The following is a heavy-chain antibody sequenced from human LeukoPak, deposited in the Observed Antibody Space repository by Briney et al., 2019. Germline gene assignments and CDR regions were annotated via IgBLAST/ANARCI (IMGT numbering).Heavy chain of an antibody. CDR2: IYHSGST. CDR3: ARVTYSSYDFWSGSPEAFDI. V-gene: IGHV4-4*02. J-gene: IGHJ3*02. D-gene: IGHD3-3*01. CDR1: GGSISSSNW. Sequence: PSETLSLTCAVSGGSISSSNWWSWVRQPPEKGLEWIGEIYHSGSTNYNPSLKSRVTISVDKSKNQFSLKLSSVTAVDTAVYYCARVTYSSYDFWSGSPEAFDIWGQGTMVTVSS.